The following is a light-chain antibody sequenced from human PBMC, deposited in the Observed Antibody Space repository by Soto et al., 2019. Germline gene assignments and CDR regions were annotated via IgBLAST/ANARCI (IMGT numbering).Light chain of an antibody. CDR3: QQRSNSPPWIT. CDR2: DAS. CDR1: QSIRNS. V-gene: IGKV3-11*01. J-gene: IGKJ5*01. Sequence: EIVLTQSPAALAVSPGERATLSCRASQSIRNSLAWYQQKPGQAPRLLIYDASNRATGIPARFGGRGSGTDFTLTISSLEPEDFAVYYCQQRSNSPPWITFGQGTRLEI.